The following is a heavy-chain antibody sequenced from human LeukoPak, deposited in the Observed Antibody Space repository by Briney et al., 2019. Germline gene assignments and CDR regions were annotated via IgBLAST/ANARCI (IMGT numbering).Heavy chain of an antibody. Sequence: ASVKASCKASGYTFIGYYLHWVRQAPGQGLEWMGWISTHNGNTNYAQKFQGRVTMTTDTSTSTAYMELRSLRSDDTAVYYCARGASYVILTGYSYFDYWGQGTLVTVSS. J-gene: IGHJ4*02. V-gene: IGHV1-18*04. D-gene: IGHD3-9*01. CDR3: ARGASYVILTGYSYFDY. CDR1: GYTFIGYY. CDR2: ISTHNGNT.